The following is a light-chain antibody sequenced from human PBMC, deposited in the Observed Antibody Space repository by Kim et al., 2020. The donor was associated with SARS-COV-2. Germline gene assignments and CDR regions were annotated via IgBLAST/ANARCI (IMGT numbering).Light chain of an antibody. CDR3: QAWDRSTVV. V-gene: IGLV3-1*01. CDR2: QHN. J-gene: IGLJ2*01. CDR1: TCGDKY. Sequence: LSPGPAAAINCSEDTCGDKYPSWYQQKPGHSPVLVIYQHNKRPAGIPERFSGSNSGNTATLTISGTQALDEADYYCQAWDRSTVVFGGGTQLTVL.